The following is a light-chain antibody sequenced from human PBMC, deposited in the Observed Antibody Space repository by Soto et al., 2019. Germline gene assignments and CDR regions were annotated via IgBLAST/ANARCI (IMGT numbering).Light chain of an antibody. CDR3: QQRSDWPLT. CDR2: DAS. V-gene: IGKV3-11*01. CDR1: HYIGNF. J-gene: IGKJ4*01. Sequence: IVLTQSPVTLSLSPGERVTLSCRASHYIGNFLAWYQQKLGQAPRLPIYDASNRATGIPARFSGSGSGTDFTLTISSLEPEDFAVYYCQQRSDWPLTFGGGTRVEI.